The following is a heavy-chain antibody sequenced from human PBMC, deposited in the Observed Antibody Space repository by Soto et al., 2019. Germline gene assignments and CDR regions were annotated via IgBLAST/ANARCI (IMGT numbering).Heavy chain of an antibody. J-gene: IGHJ4*02. CDR1: GDSISSSSSY. Sequence: SETLSLTCAVSGDSISSSSSYWGWIRQPPGKGLEWIALISNSGTTYYTPPLKSRLTISVDTSKNQFSLNLASVTAADTAVYYCARRNYPYYFDYWGQGTLVTVSS. CDR3: ARRNYPYYFDY. D-gene: IGHD3-10*01. CDR2: ISNSGTT. V-gene: IGHV4-39*01.